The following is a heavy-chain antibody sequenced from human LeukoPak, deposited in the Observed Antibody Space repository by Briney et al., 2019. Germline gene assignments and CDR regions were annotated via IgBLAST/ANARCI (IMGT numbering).Heavy chain of an antibody. Sequence: PSETLSLTCTVSGGSISSSSYYWGWIRQPRGTGLEWIGSIYYSGSTYYNPSLKSRVTISVDTSKNQFSLKLSSVTAADTAVYYCARVQLVAFGADYWGQGTLVTVSS. CDR3: ARVQLVAFGADY. CDR1: GGSISSSSYY. D-gene: IGHD3-3*01. CDR2: IYYSGST. V-gene: IGHV4-39*07. J-gene: IGHJ4*02.